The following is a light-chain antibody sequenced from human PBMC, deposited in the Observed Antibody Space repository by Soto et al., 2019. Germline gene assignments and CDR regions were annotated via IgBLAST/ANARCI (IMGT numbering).Light chain of an antibody. CDR1: SSDVVGYNY. Sequence: QSALTQPASVSGSPGQSITISCTGTSSDVVGYNYVSWYQQHPGKAPKLMIYDVSNRPSGVSYRFSGSKSGNTASLTISWLQAEDEADYYCSSFRTSTTPNYVFGSGTKVTVL. V-gene: IGLV2-14*01. J-gene: IGLJ1*01. CDR2: DVS. CDR3: SSFRTSTTPNYV.